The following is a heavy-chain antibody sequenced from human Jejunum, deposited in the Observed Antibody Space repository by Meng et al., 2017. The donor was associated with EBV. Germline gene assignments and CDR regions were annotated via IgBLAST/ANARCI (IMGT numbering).Heavy chain of an antibody. CDR1: GGSISDNDW. D-gene: IGHD3-22*01. CDR2: IYHGGGT. V-gene: IGHV4-4*02. CDR3: AGNGYYALEY. J-gene: IGHJ4*02. Sequence: QVHLGESGPRLEKPSGTLSLTCFVSGGSISDNDWWSWVRQPPGKGLEWLGEIYHGGGTNYNPSLESRVTISVDKSKNQFSLKLNSVTVADTAVYYCAGNGYYALEYWGPGILVTVSS.